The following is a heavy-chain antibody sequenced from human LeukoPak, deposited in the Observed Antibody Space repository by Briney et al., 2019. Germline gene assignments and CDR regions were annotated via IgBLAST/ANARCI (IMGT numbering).Heavy chain of an antibody. CDR3: ARDALLWFGELSSLDY. Sequence: VASVKVSCKASGYTFTGYYMHWVRQAPGQGLEWMGWISAYNGNTNYAQKLQGRVTMTTDTSTSTAYMELRSLRSDDTAVYYCARDALLWFGELSSLDYWGQGTLVTVSS. CDR2: ISAYNGNT. V-gene: IGHV1-18*04. J-gene: IGHJ4*02. D-gene: IGHD3-10*01. CDR1: GYTFTGYY.